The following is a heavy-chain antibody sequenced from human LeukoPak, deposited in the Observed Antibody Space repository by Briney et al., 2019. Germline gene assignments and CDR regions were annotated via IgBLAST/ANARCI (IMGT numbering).Heavy chain of an antibody. CDR1: GFTFSSYA. CDR3: AVSNWMDP. V-gene: IGHV3-30-3*01. CDR2: ISYDGSNK. Sequence: GGSLRLPCAASGFTFSSYAMHWVRQAPGKGLEWVAVISYDGSNKYYADSVKGRFTISRDNSKNTLHLQMDSLTVEDTAVYYCAVSNWMDPWGQGTLVTVSS. J-gene: IGHJ5*02.